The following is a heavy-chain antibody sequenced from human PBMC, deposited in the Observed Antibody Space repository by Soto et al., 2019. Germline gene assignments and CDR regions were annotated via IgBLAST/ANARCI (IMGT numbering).Heavy chain of an antibody. V-gene: IGHV1-2*02. D-gene: IGHD1-26*01. CDR3: ARDLVGAGATDY. Sequence: ASVKVSCKASGYTFTGYYMHWVRQAPGQGLEWMGWINPNSGGTNYAQKFQGRVTMTRDTSISTAYMEPSRLRSDDTAVYYCARDLVGAGATDYWGQGTLVTVSS. CDR2: INPNSGGT. CDR1: GYTFTGYY. J-gene: IGHJ4*02.